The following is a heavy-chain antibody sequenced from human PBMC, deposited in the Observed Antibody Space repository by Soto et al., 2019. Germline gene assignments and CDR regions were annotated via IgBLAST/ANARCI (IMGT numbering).Heavy chain of an antibody. Sequence: GGSLRLSCAASGFTFSSYAMSWVRQAPGKGLEWVSAISGSGGSTYYADSVKGRFTISRDNSKNTLYLQMNSLRAEDTAVYYCAKDGIVVVPAAMSAPFDWGQGTLVTVSS. CDR1: GFTFSSYA. J-gene: IGHJ4*02. V-gene: IGHV3-23*01. D-gene: IGHD2-2*01. CDR3: AKDGIVVVPAAMSAPFD. CDR2: ISGSGGST.